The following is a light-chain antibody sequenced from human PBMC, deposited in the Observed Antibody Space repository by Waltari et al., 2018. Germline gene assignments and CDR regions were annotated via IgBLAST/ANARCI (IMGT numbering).Light chain of an antibody. J-gene: IGKJ1*01. CDR1: QRVLYSSNNKHY. CDR3: QQYYSIPPT. Sequence: DIVMTPSQDSLAVSLGERATLNCKSSQRVLYSSNNKHYLAWYQQKPGQPPKLLIYWASTRESGVPDRFSGSGSATDFTLTISSLQAEDVAVYYCQQYYSIPPTFGQGTKVEIK. V-gene: IGKV4-1*01. CDR2: WAS.